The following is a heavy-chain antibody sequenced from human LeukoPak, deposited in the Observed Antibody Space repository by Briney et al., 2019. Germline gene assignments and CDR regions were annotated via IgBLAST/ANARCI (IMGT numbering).Heavy chain of an antibody. D-gene: IGHD3-22*01. CDR1: GFTFSDYY. Sequence: GGSLRLSCAASGFTFSDYYMSWIRQAPGKGLEWMAFIRSDGSNKYYADSVKGRFTISRDNSKNTLYLQMNSLRAEDTAVYYCAKSGYYYDSSGSRTFDYWGQGTLVTVSS. V-gene: IGHV3-30*02. J-gene: IGHJ4*02. CDR2: IRSDGSNK. CDR3: AKSGYYYDSSGSRTFDY.